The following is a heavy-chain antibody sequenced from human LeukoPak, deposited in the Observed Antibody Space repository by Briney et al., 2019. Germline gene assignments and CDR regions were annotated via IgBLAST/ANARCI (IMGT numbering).Heavy chain of an antibody. D-gene: IGHD2-2*02. CDR3: ARIRCGHSDEICYNY. CDR2: TNPGGQT. Sequence: PSETLSLTCAVHGVSFRAHYWSWIRQSPGKVLEWIGETNPGGQTNYNPSLKSRVTISVGPSENRFSLRLTSGTAADTAVYFCARIRCGHSDEICYNYWGRGTLVTVSS. J-gene: IGHJ4*02. CDR1: GVSFRAHY. V-gene: IGHV4-34*01.